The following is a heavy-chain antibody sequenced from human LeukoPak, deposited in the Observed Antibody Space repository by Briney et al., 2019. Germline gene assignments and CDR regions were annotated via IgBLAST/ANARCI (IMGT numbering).Heavy chain of an antibody. D-gene: IGHD5-18*01. CDR1: GFTFNIYA. J-gene: IGHJ4*02. V-gene: IGHV3-30-3*01. Sequence: GGSLRLSCAASGFTFNIYAIHWVRQAPGKGLEWVAVISYDGSNKYFADSVKGQFTISRDNSKNTLYLQTNSLRAEDTAVYYCAKDRGYSYGISEYWGQGTLVTVSS. CDR2: ISYDGSNK. CDR3: AKDRGYSYGISEY.